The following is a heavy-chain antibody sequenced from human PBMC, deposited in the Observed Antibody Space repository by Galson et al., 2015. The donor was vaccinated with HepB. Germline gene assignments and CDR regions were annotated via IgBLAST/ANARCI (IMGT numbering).Heavy chain of an antibody. J-gene: IGHJ5*02. D-gene: IGHD3-10*01. CDR1: GFTFSDFT. CDR2: ISGSTNDI. V-gene: IGHV3-21*01. CDR3: AREYRPGFGSGILYPNWFDP. Sequence: SLRLSCAASGFTFSDFTMNWVRQAPGKGLEWVSSISGSTNDIYYADSVKGRFIISRDNAKSSLFLQMNSLRGEDTAVYYCAREYRPGFGSGILYPNWFDPWGQGTLVTVSS.